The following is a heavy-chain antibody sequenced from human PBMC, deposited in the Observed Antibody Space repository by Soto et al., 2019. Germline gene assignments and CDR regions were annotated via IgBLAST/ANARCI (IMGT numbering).Heavy chain of an antibody. Sequence: GGSLRLSCAASGFTFSSYSMNWVRQAPGKGLEWVSSISSSGSYIYYADSVKGRFTISRDNAKNSLYLQMNSLRAEDTAVYYCARVATMYYYDSSGYYFDYWGQGTLVTVS. D-gene: IGHD3-22*01. CDR1: GFTFSSYS. V-gene: IGHV3-21*01. CDR3: ARVATMYYYDSSGYYFDY. J-gene: IGHJ4*02. CDR2: ISSSGSYI.